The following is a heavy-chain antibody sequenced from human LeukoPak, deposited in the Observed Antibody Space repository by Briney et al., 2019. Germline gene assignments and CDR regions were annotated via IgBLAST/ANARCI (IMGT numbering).Heavy chain of an antibody. J-gene: IGHJ4*02. V-gene: IGHV3-7*05. CDR1: GFTFNRYW. CDR2: IKPDGSEK. D-gene: IGHD1-26*01. Sequence: GGSLRLSCAASGFTFNRYWMNWVRQAPGKGLEWVANIKPDGSEKHYVDSVKGRFTISRDNPKNSLYLQMNSLRAEDTAVYYCAEGSGSLDYWGQGTLVTVSS. CDR3: AEGSGSLDY.